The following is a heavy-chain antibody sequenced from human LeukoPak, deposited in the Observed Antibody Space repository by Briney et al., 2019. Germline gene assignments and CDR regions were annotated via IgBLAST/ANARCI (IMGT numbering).Heavy chain of an antibody. CDR1: GFTFSSYA. V-gene: IGHV3-23*01. J-gene: IGHJ4*02. D-gene: IGHD1-26*01. CDR2: ISGSGGST. CDR3: AKDRGFGIVGAIDY. Sequence: GGPLRLSCAASGFTFSSYAMSWVRQAPGKGLEWVSAISGSGGSTYYADSVKGRFTISRDNSKNTLYLQMNSLRAEDTAVYYCAKDRGFGIVGAIDYWGQGTLVTVSS.